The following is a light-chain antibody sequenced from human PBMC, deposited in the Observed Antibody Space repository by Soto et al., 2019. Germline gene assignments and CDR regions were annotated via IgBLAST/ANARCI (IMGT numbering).Light chain of an antibody. J-gene: IGKJ1*01. CDR1: QSVSSN. Sequence: EIVMTKSPATLSVSPGERATLSCRASQSVSSNLPWYQQKPGQAPRLLIYGASTRATGIPASFSGSGSGTEFTLTISMLQSEDFAFYYCQQYNNWPPWTFGQGTKVEIK. V-gene: IGKV3-15*01. CDR2: GAS. CDR3: QQYNNWPPWT.